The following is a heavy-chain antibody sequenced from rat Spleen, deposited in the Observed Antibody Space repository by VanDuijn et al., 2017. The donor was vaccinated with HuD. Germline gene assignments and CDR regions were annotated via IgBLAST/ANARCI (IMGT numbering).Heavy chain of an antibody. D-gene: IGHD1-9*01. V-gene: IGHV3-3*01. Sequence: EGQLQESGPGLVKPSQSLSLTCSVTGYSISSSYKWNWIRKFPGNKLEWMGYINSAGSTNYNPPLKSQISITRDTSKNQFFLHLTSVTTDDSATYYCARWTYYGYNVLFDYWGQGVMVTVSS. CDR1: GYSISSSYK. J-gene: IGHJ2*01. CDR3: ARWTYYGYNVLFDY. CDR2: INSAGST.